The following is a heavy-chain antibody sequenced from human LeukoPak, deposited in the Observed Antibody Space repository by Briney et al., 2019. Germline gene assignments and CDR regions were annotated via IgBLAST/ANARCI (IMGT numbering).Heavy chain of an antibody. CDR2: ISYDGSDK. CDR1: GFTFDDYA. J-gene: IGHJ3*02. CDR3: AKSRWLLHTWDALDM. V-gene: IGHV3-30*18. D-gene: IGHD5-24*01. Sequence: PGRSLRLSCAASGFTFDDYAMHWVRQAPGKGLEWVAVISYDGSDKHYADSVKGRFTISRDNSKNTLYLQMNSLRAEDTAIYYCAKSRWLLHTWDALDMWGQGTMVTVSS.